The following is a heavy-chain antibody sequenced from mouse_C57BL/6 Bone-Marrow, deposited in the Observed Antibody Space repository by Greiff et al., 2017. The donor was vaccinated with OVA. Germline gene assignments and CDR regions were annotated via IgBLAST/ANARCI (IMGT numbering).Heavy chain of an antibody. Sequence: EVHLVESGGGLVQPGGSMKLSCAASGFTFSDAWMDWVRQSPEQGLEWVAEIRNKANNHATYYAESVKGRFTISRDDSKSSVYLQMNSLRAEDTGIYYCTRHYGSSYYAIDYWGQGTSVTVSS. CDR3: TRHYGSSYYAIDY. CDR2: IRNKANNHAT. D-gene: IGHD1-1*01. V-gene: IGHV6-6*01. J-gene: IGHJ4*01. CDR1: GFTFSDAW.